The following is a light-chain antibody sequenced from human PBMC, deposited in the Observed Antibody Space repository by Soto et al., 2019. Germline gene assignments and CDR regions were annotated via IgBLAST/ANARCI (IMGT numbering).Light chain of an antibody. Sequence: DFQMTQSPSSLSASVGDRVTITCRASQGFSNYLAWYQQKPGEVPKLLISDATTLQPAVPSSFSGTVYETHFTLSSSSLQHEDAEYYYCQKYTTAPLTFGGGTKVDLK. CDR2: DAT. J-gene: IGKJ4*01. CDR1: QGFSNY. CDR3: QKYTTAPLT. V-gene: IGKV1-27*01.